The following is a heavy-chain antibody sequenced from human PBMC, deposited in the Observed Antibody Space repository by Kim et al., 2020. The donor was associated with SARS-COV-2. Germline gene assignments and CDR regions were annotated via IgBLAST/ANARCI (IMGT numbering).Heavy chain of an antibody. V-gene: IGHV3-7*01. D-gene: IGHD4-17*01. CDR3: ARGYGEYSILTY. Sequence: YDVGSVKGRFTISRDKTKNSLYLQMNSLRAEDTAVYYCARGYGEYSILTYWGQGTLVTVSS. J-gene: IGHJ4*02.